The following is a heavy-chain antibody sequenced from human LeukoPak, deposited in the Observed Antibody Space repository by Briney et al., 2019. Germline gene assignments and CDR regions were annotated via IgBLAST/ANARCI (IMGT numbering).Heavy chain of an antibody. CDR1: GGSISSSIYY. V-gene: IGHV4-39*01. J-gene: IGHJ4*02. CDR2: IYYSGST. CDR3: ARCPNYYDSSGWHYSGSDY. Sequence: PSETLSLTCTVSGGSISSSIYYWGWIRQPPGTGLEWVGSIYYSGSTYYNPSLNSRVTISVDTSKNQFSLKLSSVTAADTAAYFCARCPNYYDSSGWHYSGSDYWGQGTLVTVSS. D-gene: IGHD3-22*01.